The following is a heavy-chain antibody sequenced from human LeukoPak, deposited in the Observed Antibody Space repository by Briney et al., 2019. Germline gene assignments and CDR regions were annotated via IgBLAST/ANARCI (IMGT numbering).Heavy chain of an antibody. CDR1: GGSISSSSYY. J-gene: IGHJ4*02. CDR2: IYYSGST. V-gene: IGHV4-39*01. D-gene: IGHD3-16*01. CDR3: ARLLMTTLNY. Sequence: SETLSLTCTVSGGSISSSSYYWGWIRQPPGKGLEWIGSIYYSGSTYYNPSLKSRVTISVDTSKNQFSLKLSSVTAADTAVYYCARLLMTTLNYWGQGTLVTVSS.